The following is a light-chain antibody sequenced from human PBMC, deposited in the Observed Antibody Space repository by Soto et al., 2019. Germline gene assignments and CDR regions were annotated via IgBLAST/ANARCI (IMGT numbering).Light chain of an antibody. CDR3: QQYANWPPQS. V-gene: IGKV3-15*01. CDR2: GAS. J-gene: IGKJ1*01. CDR1: QTVTSN. Sequence: EIVMTQSPATLSVSPGERATLSCRASQTVTSNLAWYQQKPGQHPRLLIYGASTRATGIPARFSGSGSGTEFTLTISSLQSEDFAVYFCQQYANWPPQSFGQGTKVEIK.